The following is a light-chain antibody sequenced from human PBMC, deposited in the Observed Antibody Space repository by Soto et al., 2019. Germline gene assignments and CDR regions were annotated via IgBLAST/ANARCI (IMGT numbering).Light chain of an antibody. J-gene: IGKJ5*01. CDR2: TSS. CDR1: QGISSY. Sequence: IRMTQSPSSLSASPGDRVTITCRASQGISSYLTWYQQKPGKVPKLLIYTSSTLQSGVPSRFSGSGSGTDFTLTISSLQPEDVATYYCQKHDTAPLTFGGGTRLEIK. CDR3: QKHDTAPLT. V-gene: IGKV1-27*01.